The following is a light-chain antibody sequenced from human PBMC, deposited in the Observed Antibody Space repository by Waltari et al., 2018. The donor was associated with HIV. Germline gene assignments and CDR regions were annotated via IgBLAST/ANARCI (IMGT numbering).Light chain of an antibody. J-gene: IGKJ2*01. CDR3: QQSYTSPHT. CDR2: TTS. Sequence: DIQMTQSPSSLSASVGDGVTITCRASQSISKYLNWYQHKPGKAPKLLLQTTSSLQRGVPSRFRGSGSRTDFTLTISNLQFEDFATYYCQQSYTSPHTFGQGTNLEI. V-gene: IGKV1-39*01. CDR1: QSISKY.